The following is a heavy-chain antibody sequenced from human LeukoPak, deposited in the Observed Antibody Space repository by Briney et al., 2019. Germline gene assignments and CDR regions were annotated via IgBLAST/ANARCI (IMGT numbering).Heavy chain of an antibody. Sequence: ASVKVSCKASGYTFTSYGISWVRQAPGQGLEWMGWISAYNGNTNYAQKLQGRVTMTSDTSTSTAYMELRSLRSDDTAVYYCARESSGWYASDYWGQGTLVTVSS. CDR1: GYTFTSYG. J-gene: IGHJ4*02. CDR3: ARESSGWYASDY. V-gene: IGHV1-18*01. D-gene: IGHD6-19*01. CDR2: ISAYNGNT.